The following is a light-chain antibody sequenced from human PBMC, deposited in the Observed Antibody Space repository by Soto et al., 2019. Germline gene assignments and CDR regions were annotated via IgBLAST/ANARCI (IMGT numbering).Light chain of an antibody. V-gene: IGKV1-5*01. Sequence: DIHMTQSHSTLSASVGDSVTITCRASQSISRCLAWYQQKPGKAPKVLIWDASSLQRGVPSRFSGSGCATEFTLTISSLQPDDFAAYYCQQYKDYSTWTFGQGTKVDIK. CDR3: QQYKDYSTWT. CDR2: DAS. CDR1: QSISRC. J-gene: IGKJ1*01.